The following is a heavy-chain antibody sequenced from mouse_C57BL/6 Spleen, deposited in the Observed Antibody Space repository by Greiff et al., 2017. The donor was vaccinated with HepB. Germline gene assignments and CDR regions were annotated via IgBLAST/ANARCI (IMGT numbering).Heavy chain of an antibody. Sequence: QVQLQQPGAGLVRPGSSVKLSCKASGYTFTSYWMDWVKQRPGQGLEWIGNIYPSDSETHYNQKFKDKATLTVDKSSSTAYMQISSLTSEDSAVYYCAREGYYGSSYDFDYWGQGTTLTVSS. CDR3: AREGYYGSSYDFDY. D-gene: IGHD1-1*01. V-gene: IGHV1-61*01. J-gene: IGHJ2*01. CDR2: IYPSDSET. CDR1: GYTFTSYW.